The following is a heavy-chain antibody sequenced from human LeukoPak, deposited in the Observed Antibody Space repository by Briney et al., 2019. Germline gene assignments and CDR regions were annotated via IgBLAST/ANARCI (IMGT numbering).Heavy chain of an antibody. CDR2: IYHSGST. Sequence: SETLSLTCAVSGGSISSGGYSWSWIRQPPGKGLEWIGYIYHSGSTYYNPSLKSRVTISVDRSKNQFSLKLSSVTAADTAVYYCARAGTMVTTNWFDPWGQGTLVTVSS. V-gene: IGHV4-30-2*01. CDR3: ARAGTMVTTNWFDP. J-gene: IGHJ5*02. CDR1: GGSISSGGYS. D-gene: IGHD4/OR15-4a*01.